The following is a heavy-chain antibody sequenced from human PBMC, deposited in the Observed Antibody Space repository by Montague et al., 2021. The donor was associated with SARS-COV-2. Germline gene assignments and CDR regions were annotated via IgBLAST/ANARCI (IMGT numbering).Heavy chain of an antibody. J-gene: IGHJ4*01. CDR3: AREGYRSGSFYIDY. D-gene: IGHD1-26*01. CDR2: TSHDESNH. Sequence: SLRLSCAASRLPFNGYAMHWVRQAPGKGLEWLTFTSHDESNHRYADSVQGRFTISRDNSKNTLYLQMDSLRPEDTAVYYCAREGYRSGSFYIDYWGQGTLVTVSS. CDR1: RLPFNGYA. V-gene: IGHV3-30*04.